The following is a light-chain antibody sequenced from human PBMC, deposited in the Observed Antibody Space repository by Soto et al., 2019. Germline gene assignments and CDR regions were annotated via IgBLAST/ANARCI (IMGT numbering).Light chain of an antibody. Sequence: QSALTQPPSASGSPGQSVTISCTGTSSDVGGYNYVSWYQQYPGKVPKLMIYDVNKRPSGVPDRFSGSKSGNTASLTVSGLQAEDEAYCYCYTYAGGNIVFGTGTKLTVL. J-gene: IGLJ1*01. V-gene: IGLV2-8*01. CDR2: DVN. CDR3: YTYAGGNIV. CDR1: SSDVGGYNY.